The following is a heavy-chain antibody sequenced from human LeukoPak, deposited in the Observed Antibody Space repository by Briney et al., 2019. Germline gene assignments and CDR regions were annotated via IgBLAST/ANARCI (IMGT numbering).Heavy chain of an antibody. Sequence: GGSLRLSCAASGFSFSSYSMNWVRQAPGKGLEWVSSISSSSSYIYYADSVKGRFTISRDNAKNSLYLQMNSLRAEDTAVYYCAVASSGYYLDAFDIWGQGTMVTVSS. V-gene: IGHV3-21*01. CDR2: ISSSSSYI. D-gene: IGHD3-22*01. CDR3: AVASSGYYLDAFDI. J-gene: IGHJ3*02. CDR1: GFSFSSYS.